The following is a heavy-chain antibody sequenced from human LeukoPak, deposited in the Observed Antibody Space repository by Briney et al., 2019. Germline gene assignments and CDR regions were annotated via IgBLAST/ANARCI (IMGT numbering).Heavy chain of an antibody. J-gene: IGHJ6*03. V-gene: IGHV4-59*11. CDR1: GASMTSHY. CDR3: ARLLRTTVPGTTNPYHYMDV. CDR2: IDNSGTT. D-gene: IGHD1/OR15-1a*01. Sequence: SETLSLACSISGASMTSHYYTWVRQPPGRGREWIAYIDNSGTTNYKPSLDRRVTISVDTSKNQFSLRTTSVTAADRGVYYCARLLRTTVPGTTNPYHYMDVWGEGTTFS.